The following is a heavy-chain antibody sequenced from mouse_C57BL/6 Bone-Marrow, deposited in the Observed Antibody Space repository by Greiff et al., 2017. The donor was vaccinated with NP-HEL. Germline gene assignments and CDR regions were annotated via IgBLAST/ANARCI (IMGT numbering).Heavy chain of an antibody. CDR1: GFSFNTYA. D-gene: IGHD3-2*02. CDR3: VREDSSGYDYAMDY. V-gene: IGHV10-1*01. CDR2: IRSKSNNYAT. Sequence: EVQRVESGGGLVQPKGSLKLSCAASGFSFNTYAMNWVRQAPGKGLEWVARIRSKSNNYATYYADSVKDRFTISRDDSESMLYLQMNNLKTEDTAMYYCVREDSSGYDYAMDYWGQGTSVTVSS. J-gene: IGHJ4*01.